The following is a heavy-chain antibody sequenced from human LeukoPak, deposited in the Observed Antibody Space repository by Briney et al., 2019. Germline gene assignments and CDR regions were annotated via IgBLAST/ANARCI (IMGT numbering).Heavy chain of an antibody. D-gene: IGHD2-15*01. Sequence: SETLSLTCTVSGYSISSGYYWGWIGQPPGKGLEWIGSIYHSGSTYYNPSLKSRVTISVDTSKNQFSLKLSSVTAADTAVYYCARGVRSGGRYSYYYMDVWGKGTTVTVSS. CDR1: GYSISSGYY. V-gene: IGHV4-38-2*02. J-gene: IGHJ6*03. CDR2: IYHSGST. CDR3: ARGVRSGGRYSYYYMDV.